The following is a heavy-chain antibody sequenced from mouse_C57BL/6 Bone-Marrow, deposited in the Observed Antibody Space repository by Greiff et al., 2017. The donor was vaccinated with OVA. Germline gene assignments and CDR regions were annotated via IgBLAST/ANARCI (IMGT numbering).Heavy chain of an antibody. CDR3: ATYYSNYRLAMDY. Sequence: VQVVESGAELARPGASVKLSCKASGYTFTSSGISWVKQRTGQGLEWIGEIYPRSGNTYYNEKLKGKATLTADKSSSTAYMELRSLTSEDSAVYFCATYYSNYRLAMDYWGQGTSVTVSS. D-gene: IGHD2-5*01. J-gene: IGHJ4*01. CDR1: GYTFTSSG. CDR2: IYPRSGNT. V-gene: IGHV1-81*01.